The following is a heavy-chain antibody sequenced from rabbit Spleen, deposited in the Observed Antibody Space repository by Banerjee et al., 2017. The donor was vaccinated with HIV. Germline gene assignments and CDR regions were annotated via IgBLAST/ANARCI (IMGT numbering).Heavy chain of an antibody. CDR2: IYPITETT. V-gene: IGHV1S40*01. J-gene: IGHJ4*01. CDR3: AREDVGGSISL. Sequence: QSLEESGGDLVKPGASLTLTCTASGCSFSSSYYICWVRQAPGKGLEWIGIIYPITETTYYANWVNGRFTISSDNAQNTVDLQMNSLTAADTATYFCAREDVGGSISLWGPGTLVTVS. D-gene: IGHD1-1*01. CDR1: GCSFSSSYY.